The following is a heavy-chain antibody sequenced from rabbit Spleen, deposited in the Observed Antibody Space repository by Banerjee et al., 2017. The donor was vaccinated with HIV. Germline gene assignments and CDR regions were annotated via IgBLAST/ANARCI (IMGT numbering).Heavy chain of an antibody. CDR1: GVSFSVSYW. Sequence: EQLVESGGGLVQPEGSLTLTCTASGVSFSVSYWICWVHQAPGKGLEYIGCIRGDSGGSDYATWVNGRFTISKTSSTTVTLEMTSLTAADMATYFCARDLVAVIGWNFNLWGQGTLVTVS. V-gene: IGHV1S45*01. D-gene: IGHD1-1*01. CDR3: ARDLVAVIGWNFNL. CDR2: IRGDSGGS. J-gene: IGHJ4*01.